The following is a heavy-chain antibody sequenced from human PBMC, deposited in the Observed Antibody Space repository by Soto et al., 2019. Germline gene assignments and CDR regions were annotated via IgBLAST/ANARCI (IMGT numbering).Heavy chain of an antibody. V-gene: IGHV1-24*01. CDR1: GYTLAGLS. D-gene: IGHD6-13*01. Sequence: ASVKVSCKVSGYTLAGLSMYWVRQAPGKGLEWMGGFDPEDGETIYAQKFQGRVTMTADESTSTAYMELSSLRSEDTAVYYCARERSSWFSDYYYYYGMDVWGQGTTVTVSS. CDR2: FDPEDGET. CDR3: ARERSSWFSDYYYYYGMDV. J-gene: IGHJ6*02.